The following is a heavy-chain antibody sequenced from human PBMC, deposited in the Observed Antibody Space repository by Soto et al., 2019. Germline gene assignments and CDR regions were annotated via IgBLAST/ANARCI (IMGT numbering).Heavy chain of an antibody. CDR1: GYTLTELS. V-gene: IGHV1-24*01. J-gene: IGHJ4*02. Sequence: GASVKVSCKVSGYTLTELSMHWVRQAPGKGLEWMGGFDPEDGETIYAQKFQGRVTMTEDTSTDTAYMELSSLRSEDTAVYYCATSSREQLWFSRDYWGQGTLVTVSS. CDR2: FDPEDGET. CDR3: ATSSREQLWFSRDY. D-gene: IGHD5-18*01.